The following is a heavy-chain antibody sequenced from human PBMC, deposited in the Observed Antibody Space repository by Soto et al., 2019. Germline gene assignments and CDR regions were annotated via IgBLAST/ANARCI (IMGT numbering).Heavy chain of an antibody. V-gene: IGHV3-23*01. CDR3: AKLDGVYSYGFLNYFDY. J-gene: IGHJ4*02. CDR1: GFTFSSYA. CDR2: ISGSGGST. D-gene: IGHD5-18*01. Sequence: EVQLLESGGGLVQPGGSLRLSCAASGFTFSSYAMSWVRQAPGKGLEWVSAISGSGGSTYYADSVKGRFTISRDNSKNTLYLQMNSLRAEDTAVYYCAKLDGVYSYGFLNYFDYWGQGTLVTVSS.